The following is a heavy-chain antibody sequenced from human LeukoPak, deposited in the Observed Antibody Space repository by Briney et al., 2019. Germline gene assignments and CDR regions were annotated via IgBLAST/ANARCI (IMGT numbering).Heavy chain of an antibody. D-gene: IGHD6-19*01. Sequence: GGSLRLSCITSGFTFSDYGMHWVRQAPGKGPEWVATTSSDGNTKQYADSVRGRFTISRDNSQNTVYLHMDNLRPEDTAVYYCAKDRGGWYFDHWGQGTLVIVSS. CDR3: AKDRGGWYFDH. CDR2: TSSDGNTK. V-gene: IGHV3-30*18. J-gene: IGHJ4*02. CDR1: GFTFSDYG.